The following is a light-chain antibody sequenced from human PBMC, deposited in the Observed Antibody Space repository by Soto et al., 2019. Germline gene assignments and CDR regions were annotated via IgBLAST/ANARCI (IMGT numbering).Light chain of an antibody. CDR1: QAISNF. V-gene: IGKV1-27*01. CDR3: KNYHSAPWT. Sequence: IQMTQSPSTLSASVGDRVTITCRASQAISNFLAWYQQKPGKVPKLLMYGASTLPSGVPSRFSGSGSGTDFTLTISSLQPEDVATYSCKNYHSAPWTFGQGTKVEIK. J-gene: IGKJ1*01. CDR2: GAS.